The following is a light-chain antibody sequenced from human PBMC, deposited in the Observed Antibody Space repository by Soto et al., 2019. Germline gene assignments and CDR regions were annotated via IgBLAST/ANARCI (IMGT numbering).Light chain of an antibody. V-gene: IGKV1-5*01. CDR3: QQYNSYSKT. CDR2: DAS. CDR1: QSIDTW. J-gene: IGKJ1*01. Sequence: DIQMTQSPSTLSASVGDRATITCRASQSIDTWLAWYQQKPGKAPKLLIYDASSLESGVPSRFSGSGSGAEFTLTISSLQPDDFATYFCQQYNSYSKTFGQGTKV.